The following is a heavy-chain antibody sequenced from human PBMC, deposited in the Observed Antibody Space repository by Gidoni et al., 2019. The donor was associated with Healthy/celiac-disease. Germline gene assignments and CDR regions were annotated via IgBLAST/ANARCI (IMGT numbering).Heavy chain of an antibody. V-gene: IGHV3-30*18. Sequence: QVQMVESGGGVVQPGRSMRLSCAASGFTFSSYGMHWVRQAPGKGLEWVAVISYDGSNKYYADSVKGRFTISRDNSKNTLYLQMNSLRAEDTAVYYCAKGGLSSVPLDYWGQGTLVTVSS. J-gene: IGHJ4*02. D-gene: IGHD6-19*01. CDR3: AKGGLSSVPLDY. CDR2: ISYDGSNK. CDR1: GFTFSSYG.